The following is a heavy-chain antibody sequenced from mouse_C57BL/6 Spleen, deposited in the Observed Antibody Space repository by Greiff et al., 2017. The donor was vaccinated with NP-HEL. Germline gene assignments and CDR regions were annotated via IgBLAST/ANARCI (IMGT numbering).Heavy chain of an antibody. D-gene: IGHD2-12*01. CDR3: AREGDYMGAMDY. J-gene: IGHJ4*01. Sequence: VQLKESGPELVKPGASVKIPCKASGYTFTDYNMDWVKQSHGKSLEWIGDINPNNGGTIYNQKFKGKATLTVDKSSSTAYMELRSLTSEDTAVYYCAREGDYMGAMDYWGQGTSVTVSS. CDR2: INPNNGGT. V-gene: IGHV1-18*01. CDR1: GYTFTDYN.